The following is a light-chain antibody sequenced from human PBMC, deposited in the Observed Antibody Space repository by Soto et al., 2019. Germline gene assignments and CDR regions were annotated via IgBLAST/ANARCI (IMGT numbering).Light chain of an antibody. CDR3: SSYGGSNNLV. J-gene: IGLJ2*01. CDR2: EVS. CDR1: SSDVGGYSY. V-gene: IGLV2-8*01. Sequence: QSALTQPPSASGSPGQSVTISCTGASSDVGGYSYVSWYQQHPGKAPKLMIYEVSKRPSGVPDRFSGSKSGNTASLTVSGLQAEGEADYYCSSYGGSNNLVFGGGTKVTVL.